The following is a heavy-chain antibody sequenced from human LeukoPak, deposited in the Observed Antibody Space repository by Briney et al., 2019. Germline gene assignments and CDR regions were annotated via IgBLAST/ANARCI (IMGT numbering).Heavy chain of an antibody. CDR2: ISGSGGST. D-gene: IGHD3-10*01. CDR3: AKDYEGVRGVRIDY. Sequence: EGSLRLSCAASGFTFSSYAMSWVRQAPGKGMEWVSAISGSGGSTYYADSVKGRFTISRDNSKNTLYLQMNSLRAEDTAVYYCAKDYEGVRGVRIDYWGQGTLVTVSS. V-gene: IGHV3-23*01. CDR1: GFTFSSYA. J-gene: IGHJ4*02.